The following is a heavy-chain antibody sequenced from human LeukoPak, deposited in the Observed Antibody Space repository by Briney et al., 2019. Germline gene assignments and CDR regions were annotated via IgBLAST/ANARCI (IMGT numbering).Heavy chain of an antibody. CDR3: ARDHCSGGACYSEFDY. D-gene: IGHD2-15*01. CDR2: TYSGGST. J-gene: IGHJ4*02. CDR1: GFTVSSNY. Sequence: GGSLRLSCAASGFTVSSNYMSWVRQAPGKGLEWVSVTYSGGSTYYADSVKGRFTISRDNSKNTLYLQMNSLRADDTAAYYCARDHCSGGACYSEFDYWGQGTLVTVSS. V-gene: IGHV3-66*01.